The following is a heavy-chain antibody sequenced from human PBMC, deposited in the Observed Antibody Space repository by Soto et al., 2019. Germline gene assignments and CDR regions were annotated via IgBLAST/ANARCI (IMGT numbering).Heavy chain of an antibody. V-gene: IGHV3-21*01. D-gene: IGHD3-3*01. CDR3: ARDQTRESGFDF. CDR2: ISSSSSYI. Sequence: EVQLVESGGGLVKPGGSLRLSCAASGFTFSSYSMNWVRQAPGKGLEWVSSISSSSSYIYYADSVKGRFTISRDNAKNSLYLQMNSLRAEDTAVYYCARDQTRESGFDFWGPGTLVTVSS. CDR1: GFTFSSYS. J-gene: IGHJ4*02.